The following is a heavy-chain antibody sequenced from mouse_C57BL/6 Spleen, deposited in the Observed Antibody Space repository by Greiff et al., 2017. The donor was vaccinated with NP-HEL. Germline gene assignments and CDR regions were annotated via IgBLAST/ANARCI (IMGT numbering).Heavy chain of an antibody. D-gene: IGHD1-1*02. J-gene: IGHJ2*01. CDR3: SRRGVARYYFGY. CDR2: IDPSDSYT. CDR1: GYTFTSYW. V-gene: IGHV1-50*01. Sequence: QVQLQQPGAELVKPGASVKLSCKASGYTFTSYWMQWVKQRPGQGLEWIGEIDPSDSYTNYNQKFKGKATLTVDTSSSTTYMQLSSLSSVDSAVYYCSRRGVARYYFGYWGQGTTLTVSS.